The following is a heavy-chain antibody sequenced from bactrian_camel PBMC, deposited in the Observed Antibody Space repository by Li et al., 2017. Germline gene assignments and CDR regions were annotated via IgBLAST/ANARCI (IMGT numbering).Heavy chain of an antibody. Sequence: HVQLVESGGGSAQTGGSLRLSCASSGSTYSDVSMGWWRQAPGKEREGVASVSSRDKTYYADSVKGRFTISLDIAESTMYLQMNSLKPDDTATYYCAVDPSDLPPWAPPGLWRSWVLVTGARGPRSPSP. CDR2: VSSRDKT. CDR3: AVDPSDLPPWAPPGLWRSWVLVT. D-gene: IGHD3*01. J-gene: IGHJ4*01. V-gene: IGHV3S53*01. CDR1: GSTYSDVS.